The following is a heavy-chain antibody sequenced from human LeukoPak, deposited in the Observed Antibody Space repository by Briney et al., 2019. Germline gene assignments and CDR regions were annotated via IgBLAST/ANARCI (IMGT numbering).Heavy chain of an antibody. CDR2: ISAYNGNT. CDR1: GYTFTSYG. V-gene: IGHV1-18*01. D-gene: IGHD6-13*01. J-gene: IGHJ4*02. CDR3: ARDIIAAAGTGVDY. Sequence: GASVKVSCKASGYTFTSYGISWVRQAPGQGLEWMGRISAYNGNTNYAQKLQGRVTMTTDTSTSTAYMELRSLRSDDTAVYYCARDIIAAAGTGVDYWGQGTLVTVSS.